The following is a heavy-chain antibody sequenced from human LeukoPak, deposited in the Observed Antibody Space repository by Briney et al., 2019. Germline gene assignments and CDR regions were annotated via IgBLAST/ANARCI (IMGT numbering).Heavy chain of an antibody. J-gene: IGHJ4*02. CDR3: ARGLYDTLTGYYFID. V-gene: IGHV1-18*01. D-gene: IGHD3-9*01. CDR1: GYTFTSYG. CDR2: ISAYNGNT. Sequence: ASVKVSCKASGYTFTSYGISWVRQAPGQGLEWMGWISAYNGNTNYAQKFQGRVTMTRNTSVSTAYMELSSLRSEDTAVYYCARGLYDTLTGYYFIDWGQGTLVTVSS.